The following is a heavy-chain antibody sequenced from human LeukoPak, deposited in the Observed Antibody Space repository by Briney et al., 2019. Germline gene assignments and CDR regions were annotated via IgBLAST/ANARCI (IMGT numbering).Heavy chain of an antibody. J-gene: IGHJ4*02. Sequence: PSETLPLTCTVSGGSISSGDYYWSWIRQPPGKGLEWIGYIYYSGSTYYNPSLKSRVTISVDTSKNQFSLKLSSVTAADTAVYYCARVVVVVAAGDGPFDYWGQGTLVTVSS. CDR3: ARVVVVVAAGDGPFDY. V-gene: IGHV4-30-4*01. CDR2: IYYSGST. D-gene: IGHD2-15*01. CDR1: GGSISSGDYY.